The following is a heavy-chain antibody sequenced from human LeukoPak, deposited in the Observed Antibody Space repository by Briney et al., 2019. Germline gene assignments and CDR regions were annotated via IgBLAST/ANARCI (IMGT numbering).Heavy chain of an antibody. CDR2: ISGNGGST. CDR3: AKGVTQAPSLPSGY. V-gene: IGHV3-23*01. J-gene: IGHJ4*02. D-gene: IGHD5-18*01. Sequence: PGGSLRLSCAASGFTFSYYAMTWVRQAPGKGLEWVSAISGNGGSTYYADSVKGRFTISRDSSKNTLYLQMNSLRVEDTAVYYCAKGVTQAPSLPSGYWGQGTLVTVSS. CDR1: GFTFSYYA.